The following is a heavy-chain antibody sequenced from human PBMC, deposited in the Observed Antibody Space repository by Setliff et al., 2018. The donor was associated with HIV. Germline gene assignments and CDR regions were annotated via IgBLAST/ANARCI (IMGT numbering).Heavy chain of an antibody. J-gene: IGHJ4*02. Sequence: ASVKVSCKTSGYTFTTSGISWVRQAPGQGLEWMGWINIYSGNTNYAQKFQGRVTMTTDTSTSTAYMELRSLRSDDTAMYYCARKYTGGPLDYWGQGTLVTVSS. CDR1: GYTFTTSG. V-gene: IGHV1-18*01. CDR3: ARKYTGGPLDY. D-gene: IGHD6-19*01. CDR2: INIYSGNT.